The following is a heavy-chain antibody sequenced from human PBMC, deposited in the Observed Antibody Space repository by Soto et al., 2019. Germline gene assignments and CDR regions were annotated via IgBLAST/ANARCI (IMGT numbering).Heavy chain of an antibody. V-gene: IGHV1-3*01. CDR1: GYTFTSYA. Sequence: ASVKVSCKASGYTFTSYALHWVRQAPGQRLEWMGWINAGNGNTKYSQKFQGRVTITRDTSASTAYMELSSLRSEDTAVYYCAGDFRGGDSEWFAFLGQGTLVTISP. CDR3: AGDFRGGDSEWFAF. D-gene: IGHD2-21*02. J-gene: IGHJ5*01. CDR2: INAGNGNT.